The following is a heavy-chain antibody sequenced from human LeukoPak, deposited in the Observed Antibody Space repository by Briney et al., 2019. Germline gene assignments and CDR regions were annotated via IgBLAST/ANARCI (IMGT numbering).Heavy chain of an antibody. V-gene: IGHV4-39*01. Sequence: SETLSLTCAVYGGSFSGDYWGWIRQPPGKGLEWIGSMYYTGSTYNNPSLKSRVTISVDTSKNQFSLKLSSVSAADTAVYYCARSYSGLGGYYYYMDVWGKGTTVTISS. D-gene: IGHD1-26*01. CDR1: GGSFSGDY. J-gene: IGHJ6*03. CDR2: MYYTGST. CDR3: ARSYSGLGGYYYYMDV.